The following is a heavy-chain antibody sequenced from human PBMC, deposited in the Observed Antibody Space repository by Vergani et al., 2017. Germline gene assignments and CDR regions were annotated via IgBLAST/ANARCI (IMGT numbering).Heavy chain of an antibody. CDR1: GFTFSSYA. CDR2: ISYDGSNK. J-gene: IGHJ4*02. V-gene: IGHV3-30*04. CDR3: ARGGIAAAGRRGDYFDY. Sequence: QVQLVESGGGLVKPGGSLRLSCAASGFTFSSYAMHWVRQAPGKGLEWVAVISYDGSNKYYADSVKGRFTISRDNSKNTLYLQMNSLRAEDTAVYYCARGGIAAAGRRGDYFDYWGQGTLVTVSS. D-gene: IGHD6-13*01.